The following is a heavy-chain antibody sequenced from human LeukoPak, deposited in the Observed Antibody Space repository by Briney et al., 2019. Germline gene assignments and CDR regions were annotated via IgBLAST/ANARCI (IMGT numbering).Heavy chain of an antibody. D-gene: IGHD3-9*01. CDR1: GFTFDDYA. Sequence: GRSLRLSCAASGFTFDDYAMHWVRQAPGKGLEWVSGISWNSGSIGYADSVKGRFTISRDNAKNSLYLQMNSLRAEDTALYYCAKESRLRYFDWLPNTGYDAFDIWGQGTMVTVSS. CDR2: ISWNSGSI. V-gene: IGHV3-9*01. J-gene: IGHJ3*02. CDR3: AKESRLRYFDWLPNTGYDAFDI.